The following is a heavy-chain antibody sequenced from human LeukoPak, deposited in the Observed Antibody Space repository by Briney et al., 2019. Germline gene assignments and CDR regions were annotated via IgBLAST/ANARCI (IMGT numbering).Heavy chain of an antibody. CDR1: GFTFSSYG. CDR3: ARRRDGYNPELDY. V-gene: IGHV3-30*03. CDR2: ISNDGMRK. Sequence: PEGSLRLSCAASGFTFSSYGMHWVRQAPGKGLEWMAVISNDGMRKFHADSVKGRFTISRDNSKNTLYLQMDSLTTEDTALYYCARRRDGYNPELDYWGQGTLVTVSS. J-gene: IGHJ4*02. D-gene: IGHD5-24*01.